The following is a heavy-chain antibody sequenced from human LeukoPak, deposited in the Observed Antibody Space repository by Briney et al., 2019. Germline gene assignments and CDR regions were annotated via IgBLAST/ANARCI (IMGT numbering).Heavy chain of an antibody. Sequence: SETRSLTCTVSGGSVSSYYWTWIRQPAGKGLEWIWRIYPSGSTNYNPSLKSRVTMSVDTSKNQFSLKLSSVTAADTAVYYCARENSGSYREFDYWGQGTLVTVSS. CDR1: GGSVSSYY. CDR3: ARENSGSYREFDY. CDR2: IYPSGST. D-gene: IGHD1-26*01. J-gene: IGHJ4*02. V-gene: IGHV4-4*07.